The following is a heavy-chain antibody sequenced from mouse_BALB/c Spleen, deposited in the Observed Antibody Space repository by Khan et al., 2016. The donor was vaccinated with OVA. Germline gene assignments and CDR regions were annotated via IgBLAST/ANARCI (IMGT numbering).Heavy chain of an antibody. CDR3: AREGSRYNDAIDY. CDR1: GYSITSDYA. Sequence: EVELVESGPGLVNPSQSLSLTCTVTGYSITSDYAWNWIRQFPGNKLEWMGYINYSGSTNYNPALKSRISITRDTSKNPFFLQLNSVTTEDTATYYCAREGSRYNDAIDYWGQGTSVTVSS. V-gene: IGHV3-2*02. J-gene: IGHJ4*01. D-gene: IGHD1-3*01. CDR2: INYSGST.